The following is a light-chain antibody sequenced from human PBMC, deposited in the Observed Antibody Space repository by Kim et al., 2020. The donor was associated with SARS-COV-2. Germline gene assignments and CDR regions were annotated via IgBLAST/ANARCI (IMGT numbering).Light chain of an antibody. CDR3: QQYNNWRT. CDR2: DAS. CDR1: QNIDNN. Sequence: EIVMTQSPATLSVSPGERATLSCRASQNIDNNLAWYQQKPGQAPRLLIYDASTRATGIPARFSAFGSGTEFTLIISSLQSEDFAIYYCQQYNNWRTFGQGTKVDIK. J-gene: IGKJ1*01. V-gene: IGKV3-15*01.